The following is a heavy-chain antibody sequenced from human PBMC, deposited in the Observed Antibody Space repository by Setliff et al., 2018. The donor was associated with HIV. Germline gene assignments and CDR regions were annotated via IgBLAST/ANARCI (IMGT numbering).Heavy chain of an antibody. CDR1: GLTFNNAW. V-gene: IGHV3-15*01. D-gene: IGHD2-21*01. J-gene: IGHJ6*02. CDR3: ATDNGPSYSMDI. CDR2: IKKSSDGGKT. Sequence: GESLKISCVASGLTFNNAWMNRVRQAPGKGLEWLGRIKKSSDGGKTDDASPVKGRFTISRDDSKNTLYLQMNSLKIEDTAVYFCATDNGPSYSMDIWGQGTTVTVSS.